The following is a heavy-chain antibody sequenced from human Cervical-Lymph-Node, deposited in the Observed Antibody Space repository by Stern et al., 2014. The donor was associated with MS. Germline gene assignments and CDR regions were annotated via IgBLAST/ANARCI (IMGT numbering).Heavy chain of an antibody. Sequence: VQLVESGAEGRKPGASGKGSCKASGYTFTNYGIHWVRQATGQGLEWMGWMNPSSGHTAYAQNFQGRVTMTRDTSISTAYMELSSLRSEDTALYYCARSDYGDWDSWGQGTLVTVSS. J-gene: IGHJ4*02. V-gene: IGHV1-8*01. CDR2: MNPSSGHT. CDR3: ARSDYGDWDS. D-gene: IGHD4-17*01. CDR1: GYTFTNYG.